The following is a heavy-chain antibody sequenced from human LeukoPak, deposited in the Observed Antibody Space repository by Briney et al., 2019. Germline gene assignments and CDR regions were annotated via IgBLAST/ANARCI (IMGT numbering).Heavy chain of an antibody. Sequence: SETLSLTCTVSGGSISSYYWSWIRQPPGKGLEWIGYIYYSGSTLYNPSLKSRVAISVDTSKNQFSLRLNSVTAADTAVYYCARSTTVTTHIDYWGQGTLVTVSS. CDR3: ARSTTVTTHIDY. V-gene: IGHV4-59*01. CDR2: IYYSGST. J-gene: IGHJ4*02. CDR1: GGSISSYY. D-gene: IGHD4-17*01.